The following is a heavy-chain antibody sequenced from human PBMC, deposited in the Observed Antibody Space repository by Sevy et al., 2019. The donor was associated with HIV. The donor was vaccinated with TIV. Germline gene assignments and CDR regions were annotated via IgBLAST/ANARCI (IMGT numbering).Heavy chain of an antibody. V-gene: IGHV1-18*01. Sequence: ASVKVSCKASGYTFTSYGISWVRQAPGQGLEWMGWISAYNGNTNYAQKLQGRVTMTTDTSTSTAYVELRSLRSDDTAIYYCARDRGGYGGNSIDYWGQGTLVTVSS. CDR1: GYTFTSYG. J-gene: IGHJ4*02. D-gene: IGHD2-21*02. CDR2: ISAYNGNT. CDR3: ARDRGGYGGNSIDY.